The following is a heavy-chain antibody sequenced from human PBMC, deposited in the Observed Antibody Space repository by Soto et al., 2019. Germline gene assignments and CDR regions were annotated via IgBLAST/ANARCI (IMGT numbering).Heavy chain of an antibody. CDR3: ARPVLRYFDYFDY. Sequence: SETLSLTCAVYGGSFSGYYWSWIRQPPGKGLEWIGEINHSGSTNYNPSLKSRVTISVDTSKNQFSLKLSSVTAADTAVYYCARPVLRYFDYFDYWGQGTLVTVSS. V-gene: IGHV4-34*01. J-gene: IGHJ4*02. CDR1: GGSFSGYY. CDR2: INHSGST. D-gene: IGHD3-9*01.